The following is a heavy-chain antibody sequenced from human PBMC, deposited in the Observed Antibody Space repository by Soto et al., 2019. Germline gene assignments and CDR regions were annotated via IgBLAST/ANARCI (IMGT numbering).Heavy chain of an antibody. CDR3: EQGGGPRAWGLMGCFDP. J-gene: IGHJ5*02. CDR1: GFTFSSYA. V-gene: IGHV3-23*01. D-gene: IGHD7-27*01. Sequence: EVQLLESGGGLVQPGGSLRLSCAASGFTFSSYAMSWVRQAPGKGLEWVSAISGSGGSTYYADSVKGRFTISRDNSKNALYMQMTTRGSWDTAVYYCEQGGGPRAWGLMGCFDPWGQGPLFPVSS. CDR2: ISGSGGST.